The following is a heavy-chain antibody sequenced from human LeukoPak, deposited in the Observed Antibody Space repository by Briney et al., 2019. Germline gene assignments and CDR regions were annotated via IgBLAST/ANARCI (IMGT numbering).Heavy chain of an antibody. V-gene: IGHV5-51*01. Sequence: GESLKIFCKASGYSFSTYWIGWVRQMPGKGLEWVGIIYTDDSNTGYSPSFQGQVTISADKSISTAYLQWSSLKASDTAMYYCARGYSYGDYWGQGTLVTVSS. CDR2: IYTDDSNT. CDR1: GYSFSTYW. D-gene: IGHD5-18*01. CDR3: ARGYSYGDY. J-gene: IGHJ4*02.